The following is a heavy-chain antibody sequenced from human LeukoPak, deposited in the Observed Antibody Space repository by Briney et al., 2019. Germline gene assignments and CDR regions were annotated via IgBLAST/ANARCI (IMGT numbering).Heavy chain of an antibody. CDR3: ARGADSSSLFDF. V-gene: IGHV3-53*01. Sequence: PGGSLRLSCSASGFTVSSNYISWVRQAPGKGLEWVSVIYSGGSTYSAASVKGRFTISRDNSKNKLYLQLNSLRAEDTAVYYCARGADSSSLFDFWGQGTMVTVSS. CDR2: IYSGGST. CDR1: GFTVSSNY. J-gene: IGHJ4*02. D-gene: IGHD6-19*01.